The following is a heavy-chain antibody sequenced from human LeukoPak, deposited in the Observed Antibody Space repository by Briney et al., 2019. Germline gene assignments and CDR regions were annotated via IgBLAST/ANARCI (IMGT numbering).Heavy chain of an antibody. V-gene: IGHV1-18*01. J-gene: IGHJ5*02. Sequence: EASVRVSCTASGYTYDRFDINWVRQAPGQGLEWVGWISGYKGDTNYAQKFQGRATMTTDTSTTTVSMELRSLTPDDTAVYFCARTPTISTRLWEGYNWLDPWGQGTLVTVSS. CDR1: GYTYDRFD. CDR2: ISGYKGDT. CDR3: ARTPTISTRLWEGYNWLDP. D-gene: IGHD1-26*01.